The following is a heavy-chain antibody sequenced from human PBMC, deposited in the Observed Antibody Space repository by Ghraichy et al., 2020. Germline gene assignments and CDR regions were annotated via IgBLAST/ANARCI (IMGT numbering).Heavy chain of an antibody. J-gene: IGHJ4*02. V-gene: IGHV3-64D*06. Sequence: GGSLRLSCSASGFTFSSYAMHWVRQAPGKGLEYVSAISSNGGSTYYADSVKGRFTISRDNSKNTLYLQMSSLRAEDTAVYYCVKDLGYCSSTSCYPGSVLFDYWGQGTLVTVSS. CDR1: GFTFSSYA. D-gene: IGHD2-2*01. CDR3: VKDLGYCSSTSCYPGSVLFDY. CDR2: ISSNGGST.